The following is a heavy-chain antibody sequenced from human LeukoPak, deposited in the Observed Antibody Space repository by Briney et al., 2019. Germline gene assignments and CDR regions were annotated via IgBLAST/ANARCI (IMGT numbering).Heavy chain of an antibody. D-gene: IGHD3-3*01. CDR1: GYSISSGYY. V-gene: IGHV4-38-2*01. Sequence: PSETLSLTCAVSGYSISSGYYWGWIRQPPGKGLEWIGSIYHSGSTYYNPSLKSRVTISVDTSKNQFSLKLSSVTAADTAVYYCAGLLFGVVDYWGQGTLVTVSS. CDR2: IYHSGST. J-gene: IGHJ4*02. CDR3: AGLLFGVVDY.